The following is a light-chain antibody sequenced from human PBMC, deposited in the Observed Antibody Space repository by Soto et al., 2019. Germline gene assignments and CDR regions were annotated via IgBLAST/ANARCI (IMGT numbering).Light chain of an antibody. Sequence: SVLTKPPSASGTPGQRVTISCSGSTSNIGTNPVSWYQQLPGTAPKLLIHSDRQRPSGVPARFSGSKSGTSASLAISGLQSDDETDYYCTSWDDSLSGVVFGGGTKLTVL. CDR2: SDR. J-gene: IGLJ2*01. V-gene: IGLV1-44*01. CDR3: TSWDDSLSGVV. CDR1: TSNIGTNP.